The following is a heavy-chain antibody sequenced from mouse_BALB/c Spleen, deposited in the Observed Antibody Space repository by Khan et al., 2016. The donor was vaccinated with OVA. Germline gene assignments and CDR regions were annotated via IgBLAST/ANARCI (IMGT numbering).Heavy chain of an antibody. V-gene: IGHV1-7*01. J-gene: IGHJ3*01. D-gene: IGHD1-1*01. CDR2: INPSTGYT. CDR3: ANHGSSSAWFTY. CDR1: GYTFTSYW. Sequence: QVQLQQSGAELAKPGASVKMSCKASGYTFTSYWMHWVKQRPGQGLEWIGYINPSTGYTEYNQKFKDKATSTADKSSSTAYMQLSSLTSEDSAVYYCANHGSSSAWFTYWGPGTLVTGSA.